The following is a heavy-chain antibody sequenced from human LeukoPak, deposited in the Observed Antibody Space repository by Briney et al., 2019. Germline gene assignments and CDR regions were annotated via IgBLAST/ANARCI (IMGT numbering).Heavy chain of an antibody. V-gene: IGHV3-7*01. CDR2: IKEDGGET. Sequence: GGSLRLSCVGSGFSLSGDWMTWVRQTPGTGLEWVANIKEDGGETYYVDSVKGRFTISRDNAKNSLYLQMNNLRAEDTAVYFCARPVNRLFLFWGPGTQVTVSS. J-gene: IGHJ4*02. CDR1: GFSLSGDW. CDR3: ARPVNRLFLF. D-gene: IGHD2-21*01.